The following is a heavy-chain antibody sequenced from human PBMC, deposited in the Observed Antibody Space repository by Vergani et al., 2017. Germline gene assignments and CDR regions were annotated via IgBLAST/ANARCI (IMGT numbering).Heavy chain of an antibody. CDR2: IYYSGST. J-gene: IGHJ5*02. D-gene: IGHD6-19*01. Sequence: QLQLQESGPGLVKPSETLSLTCTVSGGSISSSSYYWGWIRQPPGKGLEWIGSIYYSGSTYYNPSLKSRVTISVDTSKNQFSLKLSSVTAADTAVYYCARKIAVAGTGPWFDPWGQGTLVTVSS. CDR1: GGSISSSSYY. CDR3: ARKIAVAGTGPWFDP. V-gene: IGHV4-39*07.